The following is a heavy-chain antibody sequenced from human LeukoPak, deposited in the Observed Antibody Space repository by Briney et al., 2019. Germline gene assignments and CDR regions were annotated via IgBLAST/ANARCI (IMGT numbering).Heavy chain of an antibody. V-gene: IGHV1-69*05. Sequence: SVTVSCKASGGTFSSYAISWVQQAPGQGLEWMGRIIPIFGTANYAQKFQGRVTITTDESTSTAYMELSSPRSEDTAVYYCARDSDYYYYMDLWCKGTTVTISS. CDR3: ARDSDYYYYMDL. CDR1: GGTFSSYA. CDR2: IIPIFGTA. J-gene: IGHJ6*03.